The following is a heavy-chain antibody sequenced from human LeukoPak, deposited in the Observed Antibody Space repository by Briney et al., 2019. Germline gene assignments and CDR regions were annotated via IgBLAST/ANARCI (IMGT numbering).Heavy chain of an antibody. D-gene: IGHD2-2*01. CDR1: GYTFTSYY. J-gene: IGHJ6*02. CDR2: INPSGGST. V-gene: IGHV1-46*01. CDR3: ARERLVGFIVVVPAAMLMDV. Sequence: ASVKVSCEASGYTFTSYYMHWVRQAPGQGLEWMGIINPSGGSTSYAQKFQGRVTMTRDTSTSTVYMELSSLRSEDTAVYYCARERLVGFIVVVPAAMLMDVWGQGTTVTVSS.